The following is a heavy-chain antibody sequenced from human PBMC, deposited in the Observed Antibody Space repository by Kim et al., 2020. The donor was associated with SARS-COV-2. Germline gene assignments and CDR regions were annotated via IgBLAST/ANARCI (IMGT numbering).Heavy chain of an antibody. D-gene: IGHD3-10*01. Sequence: GGSLRLSCAASGFTFNNMWMSWVRHSPGEGLECFALIKTKAEGGTTLYAAPVKGRFTVSRDQSDYTVYLQMNSLNTEDTAVYYCSTGRGGAWGQGTLVTVSS. CDR1: GFTFNNMW. CDR2: IKTKAEGGTT. V-gene: IGHV3-15*01. J-gene: IGHJ5*02. CDR3: STGRGGA.